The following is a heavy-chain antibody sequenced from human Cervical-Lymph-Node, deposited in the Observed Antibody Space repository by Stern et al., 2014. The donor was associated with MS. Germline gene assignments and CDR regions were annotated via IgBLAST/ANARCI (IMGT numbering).Heavy chain of an antibody. CDR2: IYYSGST. CDR1: GGSISSGGYY. Sequence: QLQLQESGPGLVKPSQTLSLTCTVSGGSISSGGYYWSWIRPHPGKGLEWIGFIYYSGSTYYSPSLKSRVTISVDTSKNQFSLKLSSVTAADTAVYYCARVGRGKYGHIFDYWGQGTLVTVSS. CDR3: ARVGRGKYGHIFDY. D-gene: IGHD3-16*01. J-gene: IGHJ4*02. V-gene: IGHV4-31*03.